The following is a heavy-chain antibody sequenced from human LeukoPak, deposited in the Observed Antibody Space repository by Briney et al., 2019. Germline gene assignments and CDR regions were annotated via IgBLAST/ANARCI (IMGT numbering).Heavy chain of an antibody. CDR3: ARAYSGYDWEWFDP. Sequence: KPGGSLRLSCAASGFTFSDYYMNWIRQAPGKGLEWVSYISSTGSTIYYADSVKGRFTISWDNAKNSLYLQMNSLRGEDTAVYYCARAYSGYDWEWFDPWGQGTLVTVSS. J-gene: IGHJ5*02. CDR1: GFTFSDYY. V-gene: IGHV3-11*01. D-gene: IGHD5-12*01. CDR2: ISSTGSTI.